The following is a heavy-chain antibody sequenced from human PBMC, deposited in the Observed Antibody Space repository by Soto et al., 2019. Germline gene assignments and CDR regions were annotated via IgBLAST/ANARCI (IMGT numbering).Heavy chain of an antibody. D-gene: IGHD2-8*01. CDR2: TYYRSKWYN. CDR3: VRDISRILMVRYSPNGMDV. CDR1: GDSFSSNSTT. Sequence: PSQRLSVTCATAGDSFSSNSTTWYCIMHSPSRGLEWLGRTYYRSKWYNDYAVSVKSRITINPDTSKNQFSLQLNSVTPEDTAVYFCVRDISRILMVRYSPNGMDVWCPAPTVTGSS. J-gene: IGHJ6*02. V-gene: IGHV6-1*01.